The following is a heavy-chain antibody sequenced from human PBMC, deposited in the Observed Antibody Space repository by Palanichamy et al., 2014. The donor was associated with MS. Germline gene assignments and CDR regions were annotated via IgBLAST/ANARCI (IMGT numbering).Heavy chain of an antibody. Sequence: EVQLVESGGGLVKPGGSLRLSCAASGLTFSSYSMNWVRQAPGKGLEWVSYISSSSTIMDYADSVKGRFTISRDNAKNSLYLQMNSLTAEDTAVYYCASPSLGNYIYDYWGQGTLVTVSS. CDR3: ASPSLGNYIYDY. CDR2: ISSSSTIM. J-gene: IGHJ4*02. CDR1: GLTFSSYS. D-gene: IGHD4-11*01. V-gene: IGHV3-21*05.